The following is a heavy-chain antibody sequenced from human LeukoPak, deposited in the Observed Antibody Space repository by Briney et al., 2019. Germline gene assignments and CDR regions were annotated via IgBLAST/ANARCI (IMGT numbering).Heavy chain of an antibody. D-gene: IGHD6-6*01. J-gene: IGHJ3*01. V-gene: IGHV4-59*08. CDR1: GGSFSGYY. CDR2: IYYTGST. CDR3: AGEYSSSSGRRAFDF. Sequence: PSETLSLTCAVYGGSFSGYYWSWIRQPPGKGLEWIGYIYYTGSTNYNPSLKSRVTTLVDTSRNQFSLRLSSVTAADTAVYYCAGEYSSSSGRRAFDFRGQGTMVTVSS.